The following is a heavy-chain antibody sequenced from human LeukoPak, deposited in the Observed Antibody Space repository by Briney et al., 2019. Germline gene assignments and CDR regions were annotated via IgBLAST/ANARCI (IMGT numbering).Heavy chain of an antibody. V-gene: IGHV3-72*01. CDR1: GFTFSDHY. CDR3: TRVVLVGTTYSYFDY. D-gene: IGHD1-26*01. Sequence: SMRLSCAASGFTFSDHYMDWVRQAPGKGLEWVGRTRKKTNSYTTEYAASVKGRFTISRDDSKNSLYLQMNSLKAEDTAVYYCTRVVLVGTTYSYFDYWGQGTLVTVSS. J-gene: IGHJ4*02. CDR2: TRKKTNSYTT.